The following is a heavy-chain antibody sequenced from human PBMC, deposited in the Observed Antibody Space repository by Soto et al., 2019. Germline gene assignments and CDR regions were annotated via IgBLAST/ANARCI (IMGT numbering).Heavy chain of an antibody. CDR2: IIPIFGTA. D-gene: IGHD2-2*02. V-gene: IGHV1-69*13. Sequence: AVKVSCKASGGTFSSYAISWVRQAPGQGLEWMGGIIPIFGTANYAQKFQGRVTITADESTSTAYMELSSLRSEDTAVYYCALEDIVVVPAAINYYYYGMDVWGQGTTVTVSS. J-gene: IGHJ6*02. CDR1: GGTFSSYA. CDR3: ALEDIVVVPAAINYYYYGMDV.